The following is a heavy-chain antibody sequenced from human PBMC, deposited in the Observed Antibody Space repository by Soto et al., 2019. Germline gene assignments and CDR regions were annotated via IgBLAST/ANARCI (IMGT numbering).Heavy chain of an antibody. CDR2: IYPCDFDT. V-gene: IGHV5-51*03. Sequence: PGESLKISCDGSGYIFTIYWIGLVLQMPGKGLEWMGIIYPCDFDTRYSPSFQGQVAISVDKSINTAYLQWNSLKASDTAMYYCARTSWKLLDPYYFDYWGQGALVTVSS. CDR1: GYIFTIYW. D-gene: IGHD1-1*01. J-gene: IGHJ4*02. CDR3: ARTSWKLLDPYYFDY.